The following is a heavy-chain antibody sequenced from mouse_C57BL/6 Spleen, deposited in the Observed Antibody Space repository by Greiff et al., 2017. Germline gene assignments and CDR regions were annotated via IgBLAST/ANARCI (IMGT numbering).Heavy chain of an antibody. CDR1: GYTFTSYW. V-gene: IGHV1-7*01. CDR3: ARRAPTAHFDY. D-gene: IGHD1-2*01. Sequence: VQLQQPGAELVKPGASVKLSCKASGYTFTSYWMHWVKQRPGQGLEWIGYINPSSGYTKYNQKFKDKATLTADKSSSTAYMQLSSLTSEDSAVYYCARRAPTAHFDYWGQGTTLTVSS. J-gene: IGHJ2*01. CDR2: INPSSGYT.